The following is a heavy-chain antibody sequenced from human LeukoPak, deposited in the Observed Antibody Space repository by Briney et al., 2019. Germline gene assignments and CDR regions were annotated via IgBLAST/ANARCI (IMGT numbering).Heavy chain of an antibody. CDR2: IYRNGST. CDR1: GGAFSVYS. CDR3: TRGIDSVY. J-gene: IGHJ4*02. V-gene: IGHV4-34*01. Sequence: PSETLSLTCAVSGGAFSVYSWNWIRQPPGKGLEWIGEIYRNGSTTYNPSLKSRVTMSIDPSKNQFSLNLRSVTAADSAVYFCTRGIDSVYWGQGALVSVSS. D-gene: IGHD3-9*01.